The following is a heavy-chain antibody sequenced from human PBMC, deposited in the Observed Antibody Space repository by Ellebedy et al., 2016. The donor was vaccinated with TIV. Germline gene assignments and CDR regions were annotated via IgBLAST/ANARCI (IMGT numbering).Heavy chain of an antibody. V-gene: IGHV4-34*01. J-gene: IGHJ4*02. CDR2: INHSGST. CDR3: ARVRGSVTTWSTFDY. D-gene: IGHD4-17*01. CDR1: GGSFSGYY. Sequence: MPSETLSPTCAVYGGSFSGYYWSWIRQPPGKGLEWIGEINHSGSTNYNPSLKSRVTISVDTSKNQFSRKLSSVTAADTAGYYCARVRGSVTTWSTFDYWGQGTLVTVSS.